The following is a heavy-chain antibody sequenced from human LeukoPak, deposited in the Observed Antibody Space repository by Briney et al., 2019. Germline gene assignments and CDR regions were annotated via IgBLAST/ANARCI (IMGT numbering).Heavy chain of an antibody. V-gene: IGHV1-24*01. J-gene: IGHJ4*02. CDR2: FDPEDGET. CDR3: ATSNTQWLEYYFDY. CDR1: GYTLTELS. Sequence: ASVKVSCKVSGYTLTELSMHWVRQAPGKGLEWMGGFDPEDGETIYAQRFQGRVTMTEDTSTDTAYMELSSLRSEDTAVYYCATSNTQWLEYYFDYWGQGTLVTVSS. D-gene: IGHD6-19*01.